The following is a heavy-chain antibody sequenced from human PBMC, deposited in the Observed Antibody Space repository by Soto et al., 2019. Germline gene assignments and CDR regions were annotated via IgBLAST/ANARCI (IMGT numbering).Heavy chain of an antibody. CDR1: GGSFRGYY. J-gene: IGHJ6*03. Sequence: QVQLQQWGAGLLKPSETLSLTCAVYGGSFRGYYWSWIRQPPGKGLEWIGEINHSGSTNYNPSLKSRVTISVDTSKNQFSLKLSSVTAADTAVYYCARGGGLWFGEVKDYYYYMDVWGKGTTVTVSS. V-gene: IGHV4-34*01. CDR2: INHSGST. D-gene: IGHD3-10*01. CDR3: ARGGGLWFGEVKDYYYYMDV.